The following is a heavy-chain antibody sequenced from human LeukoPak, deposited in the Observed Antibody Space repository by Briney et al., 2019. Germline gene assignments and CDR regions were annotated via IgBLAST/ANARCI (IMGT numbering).Heavy chain of an antibody. CDR1: GYTFTSYY. CDR2: INPGGGST. CDR3: ARDLRDILTGVLLR. Sequence: ASVKVSCKASGYTFTSYYMHWVRQAPGQGLEWMGIINPGGGSTSYAQKFQGRVTMTRDTSTSTVYMELSRLRSGDTAVYYCARDLRDILTGVLLRWRQGTLVTVSS. V-gene: IGHV1-46*01. D-gene: IGHD3-9*01. J-gene: IGHJ4*02.